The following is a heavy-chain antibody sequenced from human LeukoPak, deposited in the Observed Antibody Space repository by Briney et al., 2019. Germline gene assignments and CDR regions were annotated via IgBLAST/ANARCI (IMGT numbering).Heavy chain of an antibody. Sequence: ASVKVSCKASGYIFTSYFMHWVRQAPGQGLEWMGLINPSGGSTRYAQKFQGRVTMTRDMSTSTVYMELSSLRSEDTAVYYCASSYSSGWPPRGWFDPWGQGTLVTVSS. V-gene: IGHV1-46*01. CDR2: INPSGGST. CDR3: ASSYSSGWPPRGWFDP. CDR1: GYIFTSYF. J-gene: IGHJ5*02. D-gene: IGHD6-19*01.